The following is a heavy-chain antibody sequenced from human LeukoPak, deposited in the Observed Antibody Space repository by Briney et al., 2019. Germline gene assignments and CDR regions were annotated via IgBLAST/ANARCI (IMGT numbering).Heavy chain of an antibody. Sequence: ASVKVSCKASGYTFNTDAISWVRQAPGQGREWMGWISGYNGNRHYAQKLQGRVTMTTDTSTSTAYMELRSLTSDDTAMYYCARDGVCNSGNSFYPLDYWGQGTLVTVSS. D-gene: IGHD3-10*01. V-gene: IGHV1-18*01. J-gene: IGHJ4*02. CDR2: ISGYNGNR. CDR3: ARDGVCNSGNSFYPLDY. CDR1: GYTFNTDA.